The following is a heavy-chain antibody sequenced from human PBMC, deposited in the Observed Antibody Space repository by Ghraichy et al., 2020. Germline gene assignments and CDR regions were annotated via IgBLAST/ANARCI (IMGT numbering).Heavy chain of an antibody. D-gene: IGHD3-3*01. V-gene: IGHV1-69*13. J-gene: IGHJ6*02. Sequence: SVKVSCKASGGTFSSSAISWVRQAPGQGLEWMGGIIPIFGTANYAQKFQGRVTITADESTSTAYMELSSLRSEDTAVYYCARFRVHLWSGTNRDYYYYGMDVWGQGTTVTVSS. CDR1: GGTFSSSA. CDR2: IIPIFGTA. CDR3: ARFRVHLWSGTNRDYYYYGMDV.